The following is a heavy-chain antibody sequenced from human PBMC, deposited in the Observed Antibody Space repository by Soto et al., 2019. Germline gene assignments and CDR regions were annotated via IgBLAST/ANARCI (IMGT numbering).Heavy chain of an antibody. V-gene: IGHV3-23*01. J-gene: IGHJ6*02. Sequence: EVQLLESGGGLVQPGGSLRLSCAASGFTFSSYAMSWVRQAPGKGLEWVSAISGSGGTTYYADSVKGRFAISRDNSKNTLYLQMNSLRAEDTAVYYCAKNVWGITIFGGMDVWGQGTTVTVSS. CDR3: AKNVWGITIFGGMDV. CDR2: ISGSGGTT. D-gene: IGHD3-9*01. CDR1: GFTFSSYA.